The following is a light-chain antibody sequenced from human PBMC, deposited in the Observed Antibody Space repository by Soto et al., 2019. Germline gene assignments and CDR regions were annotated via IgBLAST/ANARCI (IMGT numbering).Light chain of an antibody. CDR1: RSLSSSY. CDR3: QQQGT. V-gene: IGKV3-20*01. Sequence: EIVLTRSPGTLSLSPGERATLSCRASRSLSSSYVVWYQQKPGQAPRLLIYAASRMATGIPDRFSGSGSATEYTLTISRLEPEDFAVYYCQQQGTFGQGTKLEIK. CDR2: AAS. J-gene: IGKJ2*01.